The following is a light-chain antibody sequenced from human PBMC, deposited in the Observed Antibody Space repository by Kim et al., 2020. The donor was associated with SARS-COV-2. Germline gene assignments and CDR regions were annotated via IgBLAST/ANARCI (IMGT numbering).Light chain of an antibody. CDR1: SLRSYY. J-gene: IGLJ3*02. V-gene: IGLV3-19*01. CDR2: GKN. Sequence: ALGQTGRITCQGDSLRSYYASWYQQKPGQAPVLVIYGKNNRPSGIPDRVSGSSSGNTASLTITGAQAEDEADYYCNSRDSSGNHWVFGGGTQLTVL. CDR3: NSRDSSGNHWV.